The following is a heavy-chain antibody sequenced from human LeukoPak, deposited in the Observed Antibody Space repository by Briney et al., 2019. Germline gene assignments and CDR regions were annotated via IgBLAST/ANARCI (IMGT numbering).Heavy chain of an antibody. D-gene: IGHD6-13*01. J-gene: IGHJ4*02. CDR3: ARGPYLLYSSSWEFDY. CDR1: GGSLRGYY. Sequence: PSETLSLTCAVYGGSLRGYYWSWIRQPPGKGLEWIGEINHSGSTNYNPSLKSRVTISVDTSKNQFSLKLSSVTAADTAVYYCARGPYLLYSSSWEFDYWGQGTLVTVSS. V-gene: IGHV4-34*01. CDR2: INHSGST.